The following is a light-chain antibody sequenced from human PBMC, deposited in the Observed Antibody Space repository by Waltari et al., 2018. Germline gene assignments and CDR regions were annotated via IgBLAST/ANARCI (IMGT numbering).Light chain of an antibody. V-gene: IGKV3-20*01. J-gene: IGKJ2*01. CDR1: QGLTKRY. CDR3: QQYGSSVMYT. CDR2: GAS. Sequence: EIVLTQSPDTLSLSPGERATLSCRVSQGLTKRYLAWDPQKPGQAPRLLIYGASSRAAGIPDRFSGSGSGTDFTLTINRLEPDDFAVYYCQQYGSSVMYTFGQGTKLEIK.